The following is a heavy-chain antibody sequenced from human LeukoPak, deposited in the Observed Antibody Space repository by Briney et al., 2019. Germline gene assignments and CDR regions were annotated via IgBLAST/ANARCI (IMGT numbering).Heavy chain of an antibody. CDR3: ARDQAAAGPRAEAFDI. CDR2: INPSGGST. D-gene: IGHD6-13*01. V-gene: IGHV1-46*01. J-gene: IGHJ3*02. Sequence: ASVKVSCKASGYTFTSYYMHWVRQAPGQGLEWMGIINPSGGSTSYAQKFQGRVTMTRDTSTSTVYMELSSLRSEDTAVYYCARDQAAAGPRAEAFDIWGQGTMVTVSS. CDR1: GYTFTSYY.